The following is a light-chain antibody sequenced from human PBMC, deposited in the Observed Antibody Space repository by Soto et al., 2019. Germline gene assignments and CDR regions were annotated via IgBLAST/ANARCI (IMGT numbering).Light chain of an antibody. CDR1: QSLNSW. J-gene: IGKJ1*01. V-gene: IGKV1-5*01. Sequence: DIQMTQSPSTLSASVGDRVTITCRASQSLNSWLAWYQQKPGKDPKVLIYDASSLESGDPSRFTGSGSGTEFTLTISSLQPEDFATYYCQQYNSYPWTFGQGTKVEIK. CDR2: DAS. CDR3: QQYNSYPWT.